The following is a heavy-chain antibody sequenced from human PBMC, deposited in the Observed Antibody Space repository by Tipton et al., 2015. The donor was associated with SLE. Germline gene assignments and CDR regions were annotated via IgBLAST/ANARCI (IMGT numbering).Heavy chain of an antibody. CDR1: GGSISSGSYY. D-gene: IGHD6-19*01. J-gene: IGHJ4*02. V-gene: IGHV4-31*03. Sequence: TLSLTCTVSGGSISSGSYYWGWIRQPPGKGLEWIGYIYYSGNTYYNPSLKSRVTISIDTSKNQFSLKLSSVTAADTAVYYCARGITVAGTGGFDYWGQGTLVTVSS. CDR2: IYYSGNT. CDR3: ARGITVAGTGGFDY.